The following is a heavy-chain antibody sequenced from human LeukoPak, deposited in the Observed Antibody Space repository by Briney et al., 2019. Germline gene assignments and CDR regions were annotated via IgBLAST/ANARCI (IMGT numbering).Heavy chain of an antibody. CDR2: ISSSGSTI. CDR3: ASANWNDGVGY. V-gene: IGHV3-11*01. J-gene: IGHJ4*02. CDR1: GFTFSDYY. Sequence: GGSLRLSCAASGFTFSDYYMSWIRQAPGKGLEWVSYISSSGSTIYYADSVKGRFTISRDNAKNSLYLQMNSLRAVYTAVYYCASANWNDGVGYWGQGTLVTVSS. D-gene: IGHD1-20*01.